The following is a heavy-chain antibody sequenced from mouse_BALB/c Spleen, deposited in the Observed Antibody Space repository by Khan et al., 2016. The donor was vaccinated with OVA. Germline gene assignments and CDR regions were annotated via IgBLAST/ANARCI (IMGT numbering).Heavy chain of an antibody. CDR2: INTYNGEP. J-gene: IGHJ1*01. Sequence: QIPLVQSGPELKKPGETVKISCKASGYTFTNYGMNWVKQAPGKGLKWMGWINTYNGEPTYADDFKGRFAFALETSASTAYLQINNLKNEDTAKWFCARMKPYWYFDLWGAGTTVTVSS. V-gene: IGHV9-3-1*01. CDR3: ARMKPYWYFDL. CDR1: GYTFTNYG.